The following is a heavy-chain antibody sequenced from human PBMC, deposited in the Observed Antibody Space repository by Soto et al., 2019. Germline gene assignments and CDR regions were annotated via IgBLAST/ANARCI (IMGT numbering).Heavy chain of an antibody. D-gene: IGHD3-3*01. Sequence: SETLSLTCAVSGGSISSSNWWSWVRQPPGKGLEWIGEIYHSGSTNYNPSLKSRVTISVDKSKNQFSLKLSSVTAADTAVYYCARASCFSDFGVVIRGSNWFDPWAQGTLVTVSS. CDR2: IYHSGST. CDR3: ARASCFSDFGVVIRGSNWFDP. CDR1: GGSISSSNW. V-gene: IGHV4-4*02. J-gene: IGHJ5*02.